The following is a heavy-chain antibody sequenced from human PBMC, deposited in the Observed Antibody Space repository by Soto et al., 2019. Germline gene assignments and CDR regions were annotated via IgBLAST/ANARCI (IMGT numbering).Heavy chain of an antibody. CDR3: ARSHSAYHYHAMDA. Sequence: ASVKVSCKTSRYIFTGYYMHWVRQAPGQGLEWMGWINPNSGDTNYAQRFKGRVSMTSDTSINTAYLELSRLRPGDTAVFFCARSHSAYHYHAMDAWGQGTTVTVYS. CDR1: RYIFTGYY. V-gene: IGHV1-2*02. CDR2: INPNSGDT. J-gene: IGHJ6*02.